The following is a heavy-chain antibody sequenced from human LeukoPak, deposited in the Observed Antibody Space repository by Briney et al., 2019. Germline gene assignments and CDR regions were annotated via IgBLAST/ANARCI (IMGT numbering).Heavy chain of an antibody. CDR3: ARDRGYSSSWYETNFDY. CDR2: IIPIFGTE. D-gene: IGHD6-13*01. V-gene: IGHV1-69*05. CDR1: GGTFSSYG. Sequence: SVRVSCKASGGTFSSYGISWVRQAPGQGLEWMGGIIPIFGTEKYAQKFQGRVTITTDESTSTAYMELSSLRSEDTAVSYCARDRGYSSSWYETNFDYWGQGTLVTVSS. J-gene: IGHJ4*02.